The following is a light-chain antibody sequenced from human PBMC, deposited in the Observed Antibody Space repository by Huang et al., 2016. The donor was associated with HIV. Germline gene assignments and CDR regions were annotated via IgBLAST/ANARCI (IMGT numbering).Light chain of an antibody. V-gene: IGKV3-15*01. Sequence: EIVMTQSPATLSVSPGERATLSCRASQGVSSNLAWYQQKPGQAPRLLIYGASTRATGIPARFSGSGSGTEFTLTISSLQSEDFAVYYCQQYNNWPPLITFGQGTRLEIK. CDR2: GAS. J-gene: IGKJ5*01. CDR3: QQYNNWPPLIT. CDR1: QGVSSN.